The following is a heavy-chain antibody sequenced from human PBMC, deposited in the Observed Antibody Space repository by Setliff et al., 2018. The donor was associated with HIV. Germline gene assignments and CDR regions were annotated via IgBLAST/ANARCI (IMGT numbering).Heavy chain of an antibody. D-gene: IGHD6-19*01. V-gene: IGHV4-59*08. CDR2: MSYSGGA. Sequence: PSETLSLTCTVSGDSFNNYYCSWIRQLPGKGLEWIAYMSYSGGANYNPSLKSRVTISVDTSKGQFSLSLSSVTAADTAVYYCARLPRIALSGTFGWFDPWGQGTLVTVSS. CDR3: ARLPRIALSGTFGWFDP. J-gene: IGHJ5*02. CDR1: GDSFNNYY.